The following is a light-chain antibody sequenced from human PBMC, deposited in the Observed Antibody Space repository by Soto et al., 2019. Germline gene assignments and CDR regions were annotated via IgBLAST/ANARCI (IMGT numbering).Light chain of an antibody. CDR3: QQYDNWPRP. V-gene: IGKV3-15*01. CDR1: QSVSTN. J-gene: IGKJ1*01. CDR2: GAS. Sequence: EIVMTQSPATLSVSPGERATLSCRASQSVSTNLGWYQQKPGQAPRLLIYGASTRATGIPARFSGSGSGTEFTLTISGLQSEDFAVYYCQQYDNWPRPFGQGTKVEIK.